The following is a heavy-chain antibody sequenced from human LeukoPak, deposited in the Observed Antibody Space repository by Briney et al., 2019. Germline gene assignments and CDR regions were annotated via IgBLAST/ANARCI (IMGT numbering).Heavy chain of an antibody. CDR3: ARGESGNLTPFDY. J-gene: IGHJ4*02. D-gene: IGHD4-23*01. CDR1: GFTFSSYS. V-gene: IGHV3-21*01. Sequence: GGSLRLSCAASGFTFSSYSMNWVRQAPGKGLEWVSSISSSSSYIYYADSVKGRFTISRDNAKNSLYLQMNSLRAEDTAVYYCARGESGNLTPFDYWGQGTLVTVSS. CDR2: ISSSSSYI.